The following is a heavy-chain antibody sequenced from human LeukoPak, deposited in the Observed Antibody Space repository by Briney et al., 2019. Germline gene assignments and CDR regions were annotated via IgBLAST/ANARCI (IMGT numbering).Heavy chain of an antibody. CDR3: ASSYYYGMDV. Sequence: GGSLRLSCAASGFTFSSYWVSWVRQAPGKGLEWVANIKQDGSEKYYVDSVKGRFTISRDNAKNSLYLQMNSLRAEDTAVYYCASSYYYGMDVWGQGTTVTVSS. CDR2: IKQDGSEK. V-gene: IGHV3-7*01. J-gene: IGHJ6*02. CDR1: GFTFSSYW.